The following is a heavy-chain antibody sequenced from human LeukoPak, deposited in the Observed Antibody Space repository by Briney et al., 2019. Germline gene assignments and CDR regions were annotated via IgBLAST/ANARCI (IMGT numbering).Heavy chain of an antibody. CDR1: GGSISSSSYY. Sequence: PSETLSLTCTVSGGSISSSSYYWGWIRQPPGKGLEWIGSIYYSGSTYYNPSLKSRVTISVDTSKNQFSLKLSSVTAADTAVYYCARDRDGYNLNYFDYWGQGTLVTVSS. CDR2: IYYSGST. J-gene: IGHJ4*02. D-gene: IGHD5-24*01. V-gene: IGHV4-39*07. CDR3: ARDRDGYNLNYFDY.